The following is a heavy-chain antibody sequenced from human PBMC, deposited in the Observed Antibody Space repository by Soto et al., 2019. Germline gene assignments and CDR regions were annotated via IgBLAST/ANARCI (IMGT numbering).Heavy chain of an antibody. CDR1: GYNFDSYG. J-gene: IGHJ4*02. CDR3: VRDVSVSSGSFGGY. D-gene: IGHD3-10*01. Sequence: QVQLVQSGTEVKKPGASVRVSCKASGYNFDSYGLNWVRQAPGQGLEWMGLISTDTGNTDYPQKFQGRVTMTTDTSTNTAFLDLRSLTSDDTAVYYCVRDVSVSSGSFGGYWGQGTLVTVSS. V-gene: IGHV1-18*01. CDR2: ISTDTGNT.